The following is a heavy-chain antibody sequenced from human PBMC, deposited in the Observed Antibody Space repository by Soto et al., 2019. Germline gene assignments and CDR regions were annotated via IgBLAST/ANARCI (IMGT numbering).Heavy chain of an antibody. CDR1: GYTFTSYG. Sequence: ASVKVSCKASGYTFTSYGISWVRQAPGQGLEWMGWISAYNGNTNYAQELQGRVTMTTDTSTSTAYMELRSLRSDDTAVYYCARDQTYYYDSSGSSHLIDYWGQGTLVTVSS. CDR2: ISAYNGNT. D-gene: IGHD3-22*01. V-gene: IGHV1-18*01. J-gene: IGHJ4*02. CDR3: ARDQTYYYDSSGSSHLIDY.